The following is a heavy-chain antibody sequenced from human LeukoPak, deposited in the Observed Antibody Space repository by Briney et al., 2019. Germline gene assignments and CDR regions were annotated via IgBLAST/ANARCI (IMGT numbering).Heavy chain of an antibody. V-gene: IGHV4-39*01. CDR2: IYHSGTT. Sequence: PSETLSLTCTVSGGSITSRSHYWGWIRQPPGKGLEWIASIYHSGTTYYNPSLRSRVTISLDTSKNQFSLMLSSVTAADTAVYYCARPWNTGWYYMDDWGKGTTVTVSS. J-gene: IGHJ6*03. CDR3: ARPWNTGWYYMDD. D-gene: IGHD1/OR15-1a*01. CDR1: GGSITSRSHY.